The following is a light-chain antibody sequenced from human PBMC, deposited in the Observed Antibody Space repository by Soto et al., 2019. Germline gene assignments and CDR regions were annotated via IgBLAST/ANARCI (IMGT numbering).Light chain of an antibody. V-gene: IGKV3-20*01. CDR3: QQYGSSPKT. J-gene: IGKJ1*01. CDR1: QSVSSNY. CDR2: GAS. Sequence: EIVLTQSPGTLSLSPGERATLSCRASQSVSSNYLAWYQQRRGQPPRLLIYGASSRATGVPDRFSGSGSVADFTLTISRLEPEDFAMYYCQQYGSSPKTFGQGTEVEIK.